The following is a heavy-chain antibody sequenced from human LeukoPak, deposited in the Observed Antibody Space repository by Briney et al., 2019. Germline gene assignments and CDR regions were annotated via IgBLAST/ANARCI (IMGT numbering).Heavy chain of an antibody. CDR1: GFTFSSYA. D-gene: IGHD3-16*02. Sequence: GGSLRLSCAASGFTFSSYAMHWVRQAPGKGLEWVAVISYDGSNKYYADSVKGRFTISRDNSKNTLYLQMNSLRAEDTAVYYCARDDRIKLRLGELSLYSFDYWGQGTLVTVSS. J-gene: IGHJ4*02. CDR2: ISYDGSNK. CDR3: ARDDRIKLRLGELSLYSFDY. V-gene: IGHV3-30-3*01.